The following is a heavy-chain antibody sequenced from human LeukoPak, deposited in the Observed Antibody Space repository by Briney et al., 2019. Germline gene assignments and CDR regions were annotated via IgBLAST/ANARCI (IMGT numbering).Heavy chain of an antibody. J-gene: IGHJ4*02. Sequence: GGSLRLSCAASGFTFSDYYMSWIRQAPGKGLEWVSYISSSSSYTNYADSVKGRFTISRDNAKNSLYLQMNSLRAEDTAVYYCARLVRCSSTSCRPVGSDYWGQGTLVTVSS. CDR3: ARLVRCSSTSCRPVGSDY. V-gene: IGHV3-11*06. D-gene: IGHD2-2*01. CDR1: GFTFSDYY. CDR2: ISSSSSYT.